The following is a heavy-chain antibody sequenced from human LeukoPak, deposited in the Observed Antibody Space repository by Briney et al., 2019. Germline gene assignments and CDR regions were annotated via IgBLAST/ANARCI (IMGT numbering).Heavy chain of an antibody. V-gene: IGHV3-7*03. CDR3: ARGPLFGEFKGFDP. CDR1: GFTFSSYW. J-gene: IGHJ5*02. D-gene: IGHD3-10*01. Sequence: GGSLRLSCAASGFTFSSYWMSWVRQAPGKGLEWVANINQDGSQTHYVDSVKGRFTISRDNAKNSLYLQMNSLRAEDTALYHCARGPLFGEFKGFDPWGQGTLVTVSS. CDR2: INQDGSQT.